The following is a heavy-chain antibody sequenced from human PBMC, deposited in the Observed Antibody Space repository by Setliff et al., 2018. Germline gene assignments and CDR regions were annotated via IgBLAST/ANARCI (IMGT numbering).Heavy chain of an antibody. CDR2: VFVDGSS. CDR3: ARGRNIAARLFDS. J-gene: IGHJ4*02. Sequence: SETLSLTCTVSGGSVNSGYDNWNWLRQPAGKGLEWIGRVFVDGSSNYNPSLKSRVTMSVDTSKNQFSLKLTSVTAADAAVYYCARGRNIAARLFDSWGQGTRVTVSS. CDR1: GGSVNSGYDN. V-gene: IGHV4-61*10. D-gene: IGHD6-6*01.